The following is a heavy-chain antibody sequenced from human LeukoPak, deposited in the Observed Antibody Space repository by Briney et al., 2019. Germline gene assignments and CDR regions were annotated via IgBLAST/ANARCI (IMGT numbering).Heavy chain of an antibody. J-gene: IGHJ4*02. V-gene: IGHV1-46*01. D-gene: IGHD2-15*01. CDR1: GYTFTKSY. CDR3: ATLMGVAGRN. Sequence: ASVKVSCKASGYTFTKSYIHWVRQAPGQRLEWVGLINPGGDNTKYAQNFQGRVTMTRDTSISTAYMELSRLRSDDTAVYYCATLMGVAGRNWGQGTLVTVSS. CDR2: INPGGDNT.